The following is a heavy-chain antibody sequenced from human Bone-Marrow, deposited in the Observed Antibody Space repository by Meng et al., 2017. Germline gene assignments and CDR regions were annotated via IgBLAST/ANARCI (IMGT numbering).Heavy chain of an antibody. Sequence: QLQLQESGSGLVKPSQTLSLTCAVSGGSFSSGGYSWSWIRQPPGKGLEWIGYIYHSGTTYYNPSLKSRVTISVGRSKNQFSLKLTSVTAADTAVYYCARDLPYASGAGGFDPWGQGTLVTVSS. CDR1: GGSFSSGGYS. CDR3: ARDLPYASGAGGFDP. CDR2: IYHSGTT. J-gene: IGHJ5*02. V-gene: IGHV4-30-2*01. D-gene: IGHD3-10*01.